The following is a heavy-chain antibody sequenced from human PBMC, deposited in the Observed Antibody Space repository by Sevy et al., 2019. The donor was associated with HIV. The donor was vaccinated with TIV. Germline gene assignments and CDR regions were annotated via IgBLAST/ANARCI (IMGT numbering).Heavy chain of an antibody. CDR3: ARTPLVRIPGATDLYFDN. Sequence: ASVKVSCKASGGTFSNYALSWVRQAPGQGLEWMGGIIPIFGTTNFAQTFQGRVTITADESTSTAYMELSSLRSADTAVYYCARTPLVRIPGATDLYFDNWGQGTPVTVSS. CDR1: GGTFSNYA. D-gene: IGHD2-2*01. J-gene: IGHJ4*02. V-gene: IGHV1-69*13. CDR2: IIPIFGTT.